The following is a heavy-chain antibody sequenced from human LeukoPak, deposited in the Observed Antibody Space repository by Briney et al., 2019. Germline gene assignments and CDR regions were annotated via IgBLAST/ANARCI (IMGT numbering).Heavy chain of an antibody. D-gene: IGHD4-17*01. CDR1: GGSFSGYY. CDR2: INHSGST. V-gene: IGHV4-34*01. Sequence: SETLSLTCAVYGGSFSGYYWSWIRQPPGKGLEWIGEINHSGSTNYNPSLKSRVTISVDTSKYQFSLKLSSVTAADTAVYYCARGRDDYGDYGFDYWGQGTLVTVSS. CDR3: ARGRDDYGDYGFDY. J-gene: IGHJ4*02.